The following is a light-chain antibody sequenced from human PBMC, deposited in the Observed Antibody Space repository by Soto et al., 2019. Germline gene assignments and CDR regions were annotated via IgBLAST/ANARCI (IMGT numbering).Light chain of an antibody. CDR1: SSDVGGYDY. CDR3: SSWTATRTLI. Sequence: QSVLTQPASVSGSPGQSITIFCTGASSDVGGYDYVSWYQQYPGNAPKLMIYEVTKRPSGVSNRFSGSKSGNTASLTISGLQAEDEGEYYCSSWTATRTLIFGGGTKLTVL. J-gene: IGLJ2*01. CDR2: EVT. V-gene: IGLV2-14*01.